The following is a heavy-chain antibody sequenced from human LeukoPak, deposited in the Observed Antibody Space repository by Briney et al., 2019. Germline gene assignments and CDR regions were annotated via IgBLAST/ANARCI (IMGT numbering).Heavy chain of an antibody. CDR2: INAGNGNT. CDR1: GYTFTSYA. V-gene: IGHV1-3*03. Sequence: AASVKVSCKASGYTFTSYAMHWVRQAPGQRLEWMGWINAGNGNTKYSQEFQGRVTITADKSTSTAYMELSSLRSEDTAVYYCARDRLYCGGDCYSGEAFDIWGQGTMVTVSS. J-gene: IGHJ3*02. CDR3: ARDRLYCGGDCYSGEAFDI. D-gene: IGHD2-21*02.